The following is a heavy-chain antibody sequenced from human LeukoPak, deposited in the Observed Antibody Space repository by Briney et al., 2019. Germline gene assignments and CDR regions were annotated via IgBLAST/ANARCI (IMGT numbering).Heavy chain of an antibody. V-gene: IGHV4-34*01. D-gene: IGHD7-27*01. CDR2: INHSGST. CDR1: GGSFSGYY. CDR3: ASRPGDPGDY. J-gene: IGHJ4*02. Sequence: SETLSLTCAVYGGSFSGYYWSWIRQPPGKGLEWIGEINHSGSTNYNPSLKSRVTISVDTSKNQFSLKLSSVTAADTAVYYCASRPGDPGDYWGQGTLVTVSS.